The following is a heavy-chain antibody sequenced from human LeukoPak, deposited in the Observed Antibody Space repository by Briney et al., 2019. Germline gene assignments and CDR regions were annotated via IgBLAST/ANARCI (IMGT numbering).Heavy chain of an antibody. CDR1: GFSLSDLS. D-gene: IGHD2-2*03. V-gene: IGHV3-48*01. Sequence: PGGSLRLSCAASGFSLSDLSMNWVRQAPGKGLEWLSYISSSGRTIYYADSVKGRFTISRDNAKNSVYLQMNSLRVEDTAVYYCARLEWIWGQGTLVTVSS. J-gene: IGHJ1*01. CDR3: ARLEWI. CDR2: ISSSGRTI.